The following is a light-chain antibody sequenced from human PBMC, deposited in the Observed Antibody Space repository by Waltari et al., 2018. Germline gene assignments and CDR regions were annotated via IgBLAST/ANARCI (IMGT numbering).Light chain of an antibody. CDR2: HDG. V-gene: IGLV3-21*03. J-gene: IGLJ2*01. CDR3: QVWDSTRDHVV. Sequence: SYVLTQPPSVSVAPGKTATINRGGTKIGSKTVNWYQQKPGPAPVLVVYHDGDRPSGIPERFSGSNSGNTATLTITRVEAGDEADYYCQVWDSTRDHVVFGGGTKLTVL. CDR1: KIGSKT.